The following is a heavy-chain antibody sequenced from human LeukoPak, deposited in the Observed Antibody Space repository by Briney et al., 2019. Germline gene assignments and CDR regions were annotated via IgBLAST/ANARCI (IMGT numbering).Heavy chain of an antibody. CDR1: GSTFNNYA. CDR3: AKDRSAYCSGTSCYSSFDY. D-gene: IGHD2-2*02. Sequence: GGSLRLSCAASGSTFNNYAMTWVRQAPGKGLEWVSAISGSGGSTHYADSVKGRFTISRDSSENTLYLQMNSLGAEDTAVYHCAKDRSAYCSGTSCYSSFDYWGQGALVTVSS. CDR2: ISGSGGST. J-gene: IGHJ4*02. V-gene: IGHV3-23*01.